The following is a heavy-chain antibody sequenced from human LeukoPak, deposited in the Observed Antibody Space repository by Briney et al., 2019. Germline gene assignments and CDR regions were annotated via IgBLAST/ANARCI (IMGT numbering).Heavy chain of an antibody. CDR3: ARVAGSGSYFETYYFDY. V-gene: IGHV3-30-3*01. D-gene: IGHD1-26*01. CDR1: GFTFSSYA. CDR2: ISYDGSNK. Sequence: PGRSLRLSCAASGFTFSSYAMHWVRQAPGKGLEWVAVISYDGSNKYYADSVKGRFTTSRDNSKNTLYLQMNSLRAEDTAVYYCARVAGSGSYFETYYFDYWGQGTLVTVSS. J-gene: IGHJ4*02.